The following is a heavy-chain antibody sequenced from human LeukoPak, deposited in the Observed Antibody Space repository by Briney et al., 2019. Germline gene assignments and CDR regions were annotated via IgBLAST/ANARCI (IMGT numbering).Heavy chain of an antibody. CDR2: IRYDGSNK. D-gene: IGHD5-24*01. J-gene: IGHJ4*02. CDR1: GFTFSSYG. Sequence: PGGSLRLSCAASGFTFSSYGIHWVRQAPGKGLEWVAFIRYDGSNKYYADSVKGRFTISRDNAMNSLYLQMNSLRGEDTAVYYCARRDGYNTFYFEYWGQGTLVTVSS. CDR3: ARRDGYNTFYFEY. V-gene: IGHV3-30*02.